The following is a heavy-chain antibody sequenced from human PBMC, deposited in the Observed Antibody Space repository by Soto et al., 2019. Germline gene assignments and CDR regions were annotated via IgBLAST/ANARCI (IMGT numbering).Heavy chain of an antibody. CDR3: ARERIVVVPAAIPSVYYYGMDV. CDR2: IYYSGST. D-gene: IGHD2-2*01. J-gene: IGHJ6*02. CDR1: GGSISSGGYY. V-gene: IGHV4-31*03. Sequence: SETLSLTCTVPGGSISSGGYYWSWIRQHPGKGLEWIGYIYYSGSTYYNPSLKSRVTISVDTSKNQFSLKLSSVTAADTAVYYCARERIVVVPAAIPSVYYYGMDVWGQGTTVTVSS.